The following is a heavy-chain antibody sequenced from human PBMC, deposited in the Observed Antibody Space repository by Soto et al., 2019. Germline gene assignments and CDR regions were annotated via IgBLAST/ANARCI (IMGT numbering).Heavy chain of an antibody. CDR1: GGTISTYA. CDR3: ARGDGDNNAFDI. CDR2: IIPIFRTP. D-gene: IGHD1-20*01. V-gene: IGHV1-69*12. J-gene: IGHJ3*02. Sequence: VLLVQSGAEVQQPGSSVKVSCKASGGTISTYAITWVRQAPGQGLEWVGGIIPIFRTPNYAQNLQGRVTITADESTSTAYMELSNLRSEDTAVYYCARGDGDNNAFDIWGQGTGVTVSS.